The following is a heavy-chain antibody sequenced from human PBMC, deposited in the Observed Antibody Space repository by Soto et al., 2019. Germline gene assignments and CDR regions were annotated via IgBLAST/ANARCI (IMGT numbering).Heavy chain of an antibody. D-gene: IGHD3-22*01. CDR2: ISAYNGNT. CDR3: ARVAYYYDSSGYRTDFDY. J-gene: IGHJ4*02. Sequence: ASVKVSCKASGYTFTSYGISWVRQAPGQGLEWMGWISAYNGNTNYAQKLQGRVTMTTDTSTSTAYMELRSLRSDDTAVYYCARVAYYYDSSGYRTDFDYWGQGTLVTVSS. CDR1: GYTFTSYG. V-gene: IGHV1-18*01.